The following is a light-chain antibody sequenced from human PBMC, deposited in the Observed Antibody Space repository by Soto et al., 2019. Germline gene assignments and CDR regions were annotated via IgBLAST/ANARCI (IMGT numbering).Light chain of an antibody. CDR3: STYTSASTS. CDR1: EVGAHRF. Sequence: QSALTQPASVSGSPGQSITISCTGTEVGAHRFVSWYQQVPGTAPKLLIYEVIKRPSGISPRFSGSKAGNTASLTISGLQADDVADYLCSTYTSASTSFGGGTKLTVL. CDR2: EVI. V-gene: IGLV2-14*01. J-gene: IGLJ2*01.